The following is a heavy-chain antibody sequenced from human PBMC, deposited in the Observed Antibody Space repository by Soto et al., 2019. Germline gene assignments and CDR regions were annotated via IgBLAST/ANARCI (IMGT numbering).Heavy chain of an antibody. J-gene: IGHJ4*02. D-gene: IGHD3-9*01. CDR1: GFTFSSYA. V-gene: IGHV3-23*01. Sequence: GGSLRLSCAASGFTFSSYAMSWVRQAPGKGLEWVSAISGSGGSTYYADSVKGRFTISRDNSKNTLYLQMNSLRAEDTAVYYCAKNKDYYDILTGYYMALDYWGQGTLVTVSS. CDR2: ISGSGGST. CDR3: AKNKDYYDILTGYYMALDY.